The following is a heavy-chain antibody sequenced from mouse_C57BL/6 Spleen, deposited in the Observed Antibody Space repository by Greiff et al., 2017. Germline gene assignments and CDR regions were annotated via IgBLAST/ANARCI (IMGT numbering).Heavy chain of an antibody. V-gene: IGHV1-42*01. D-gene: IGHD1-1*01. CDR1: GYSFTGYY. J-gene: IGHJ2*01. CDR3: AREGFYG. CDR2: INPSTGGT. Sequence: EVKLQESGPELVKPGASVKISCKASGYSFTGYYMNWVKQSPEKSLEWIGEINPSTGGTTYNQKFKAKATLTVDKSSSTAYMQLKSLTSEDSAVYYCAREGFYGWGQGTTLTVSS.